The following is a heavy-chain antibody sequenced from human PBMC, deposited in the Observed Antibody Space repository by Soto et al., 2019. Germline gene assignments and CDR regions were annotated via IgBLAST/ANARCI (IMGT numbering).Heavy chain of an antibody. CDR1: GYTFTNYG. CDR3: GRAGGDFPRAVDY. CDR2: ISAYNGNT. Sequence: QVHLVQSGAEVKQPGASVKVSCKASGYTFTNYGISWVRQAPGQGLEWMGWISAYNGNTNYVQKLQGRVSMTTDTSTSTTNMKLRTLRSDDTAVYYCGRAGGDFPRAVDYWGQGTLVTVSS. V-gene: IGHV1-18*01. J-gene: IGHJ4*02. D-gene: IGHD4-17*01.